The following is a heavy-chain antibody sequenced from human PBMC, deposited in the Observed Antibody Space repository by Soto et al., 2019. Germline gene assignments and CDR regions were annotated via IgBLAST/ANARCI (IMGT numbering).Heavy chain of an antibody. V-gene: IGHV4-4*02. CDR3: ARGDSGSYLREGLGYYYVMDI. D-gene: IGHD1-26*01. J-gene: IGHJ6*02. CDR1: GGSISGDYW. Sequence: QVRLQESGPGLVKPSGTLSLACVVSGGSISGDYWWTWVRQSPGKGLEWLGEIFHSGSTNSNPSLKTRVILSVDKARWEFSLNLTSVTAADTAVYYCARGDSGSYLREGLGYYYVMDIWGQGTTVTVSS. CDR2: IFHSGST.